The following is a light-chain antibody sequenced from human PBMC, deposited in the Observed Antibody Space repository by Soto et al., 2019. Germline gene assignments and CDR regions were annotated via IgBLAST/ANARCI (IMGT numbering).Light chain of an antibody. J-gene: IGKJ5*01. CDR2: DAS. CDR3: QQYDILTIT. V-gene: IGKV1-33*01. CDR1: QDINIY. Sequence: DIQITQSPSSLFASVGDRVTITCQATQDINIYLNWYQQKPGKAPNLLIYDASNLEIGVPSRFSGSGSGTHFTFTISSLQTEDIGTYYCQQYDILTITFGRGTRLEIK.